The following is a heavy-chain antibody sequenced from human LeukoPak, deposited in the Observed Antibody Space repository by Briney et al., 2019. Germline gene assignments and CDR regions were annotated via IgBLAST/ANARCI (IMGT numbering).Heavy chain of an antibody. J-gene: IGHJ4*02. CDR3: AKGGFGAVISYDY. CDR2: ISGSGGST. V-gene: IGHV3-23*01. D-gene: IGHD3-3*01. Sequence: PGGALRHSCAASGFTFSSYAMSGVREAPGRGVECGSAISGSGGSTSYADSVTGRFTISRDNSKNMLYLQMNSPRAEDTAVYYCAKGGFGAVISYDYWGQGTLVTLSS. CDR1: GFTFSSYA.